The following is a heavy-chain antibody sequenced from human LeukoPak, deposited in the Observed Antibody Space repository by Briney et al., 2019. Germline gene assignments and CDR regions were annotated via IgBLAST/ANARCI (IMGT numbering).Heavy chain of an antibody. CDR3: AKDLPPSIAVAGTTFDY. CDR2: ISGSGGST. V-gene: IGHV3-23*01. J-gene: IGHJ4*02. CDR1: GFTFSSYA. Sequence: GGSLRLSCAASGFTFSSYAMSWVRQAPGKGLEWVSAISGSGGSTYYADSVKGRFTISRDNSKNTLYLQMNGLRAEDTAVYYCAKDLPPSIAVAGTTFDYWGQGTLVTVSS. D-gene: IGHD6-19*01.